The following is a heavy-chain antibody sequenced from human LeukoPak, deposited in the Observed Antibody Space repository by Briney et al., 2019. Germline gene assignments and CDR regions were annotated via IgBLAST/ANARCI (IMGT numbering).Heavy chain of an antibody. CDR3: ASSEWNYAR. V-gene: IGHV4-59*08. J-gene: IGHJ4*02. CDR1: GGSISSYY. CDR2: IHYSGNT. Sequence: KSSETLSLTCTVSGGSISSYYWSWVRQPPGKGLEWIGYIHYSGNTNYNPSLKSRVTISLGTSRTQFSLKLTSVTAADTAVYYCASSEWNYARWGQGMLVTVSS. D-gene: IGHD1-7*01.